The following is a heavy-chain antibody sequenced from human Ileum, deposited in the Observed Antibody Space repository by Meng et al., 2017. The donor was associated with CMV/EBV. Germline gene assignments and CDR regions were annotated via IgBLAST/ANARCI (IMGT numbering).Heavy chain of an antibody. CDR3: AKEGSSITKYREYYFDY. J-gene: IGHJ4*02. CDR1: GFTFDDYT. D-gene: IGHD6-13*01. CDR2: ISWDGGST. Sequence: EVALADSAGDVVQPGGSLRLSCAASGFTFDDYTMHWVRQAPGKGLEWVSLISWDGGSTYYADSVKGRFTISRDNSKNSLYLQMNSLRTEDTALYYCAKEGSSITKYREYYFDYWGQGTLVTVSS. V-gene: IGHV3-43*01.